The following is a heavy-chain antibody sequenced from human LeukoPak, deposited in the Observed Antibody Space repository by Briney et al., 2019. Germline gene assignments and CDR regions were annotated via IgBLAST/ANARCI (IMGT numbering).Heavy chain of an antibody. CDR2: IYPGDSDI. J-gene: IGHJ4*02. CDR1: GYRFSSYW. Sequence: GESLKISCKGSGYRFSSYWIGGVRQMPGKGLEWMGIIYPGDSDIRYSPSFQGQVTISADKSISTVYLQWSSLKASDTAMYYCARPDPNWYYFDYWGQGTLVTVSS. CDR3: ARPDPNWYYFDY. D-gene: IGHD1-1*01. V-gene: IGHV5-51*01.